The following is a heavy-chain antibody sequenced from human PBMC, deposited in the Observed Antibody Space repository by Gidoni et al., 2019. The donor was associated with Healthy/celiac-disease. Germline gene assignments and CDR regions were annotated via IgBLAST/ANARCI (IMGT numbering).Heavy chain of an antibody. J-gene: IGHJ6*02. CDR3: ARHGIVDQSGYYYGMDV. CDR1: GGSISSGAYY. CDR2: IYYSGST. Sequence: QVQLQESGPGLVKPSQTLSLTCTVSGGSISSGAYYWSWIRQPPGKGLEWIGYIYYSGSTYYNPSLKSRVTISVDTSKNQFSLKLSSVTAADTAVYYCARHGIVDQSGYYYGMDVWGQGTTVTVSS. D-gene: IGHD1-26*01. V-gene: IGHV4-30-4*01.